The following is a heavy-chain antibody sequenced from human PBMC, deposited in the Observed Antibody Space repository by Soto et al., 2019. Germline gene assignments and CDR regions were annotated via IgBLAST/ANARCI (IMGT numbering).Heavy chain of an antibody. CDR2: INPYNGNT. V-gene: IGHV1-18*03. J-gene: IGHJ4*02. CDR1: GYTFTSYG. CDR3: ASDAAVGLFDY. Sequence: QVQLVQSGAEVKKPGASVKVSCKASGYTFTSYGISWVRQAPGQGLEWMGWINPYNGNTKYAQKLQGRVTMTTDTTTGTDYMELRSLRSDDMAVYYCASDAAVGLFDYWGQGTLVTVSS. D-gene: IGHD1-26*01.